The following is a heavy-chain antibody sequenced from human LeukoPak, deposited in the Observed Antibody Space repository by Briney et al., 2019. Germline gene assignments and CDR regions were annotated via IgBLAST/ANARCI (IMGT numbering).Heavy chain of an antibody. D-gene: IGHD6-13*01. Sequence: SVKVSCKASGGTFSSYAISWVRQAPGQGLEWMGGIIPIFGTANYAQKFQGRVAITADESTSTAYTELSSLRSEDTAVYYCARDSSSWYSHHDAFDIWGQGTMVTVSS. V-gene: IGHV1-69*13. J-gene: IGHJ3*02. CDR1: GGTFSSYA. CDR3: ARDSSSWYSHHDAFDI. CDR2: IIPIFGTA.